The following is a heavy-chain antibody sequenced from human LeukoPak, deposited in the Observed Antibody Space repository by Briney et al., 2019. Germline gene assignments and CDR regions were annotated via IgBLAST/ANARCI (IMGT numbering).Heavy chain of an antibody. D-gene: IGHD3-22*01. CDR3: ARGGDYYDSSGYSPWNWFYP. V-gene: IGHV1-69*06. J-gene: IGHJ5*02. CDR2: IIPIFGTA. CDR1: GYTFTSYG. Sequence: SVKVSCKASGYTFTSYGISWVRQAPGQGLEWMGGIIPIFGTANYAQKFQGRVTITADKSTSTAYMELSSLRSEDTTVYYCARGGDYYDSSGYSPWNWFYPWGQGTLVTVSS.